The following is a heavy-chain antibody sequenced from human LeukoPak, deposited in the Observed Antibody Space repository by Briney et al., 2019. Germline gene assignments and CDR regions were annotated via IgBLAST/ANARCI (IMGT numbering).Heavy chain of an antibody. CDR2: ISSSSSYI. Sequence: GGSLRLSFAASGFTFSSYSMNWVRQAPGKGLEWVSSISSSSSYIYYADSVKGRFTISRDNAKNSLYLQMNSLRAEDTAVYYCARDGYRMTSAFDIWGQGTMVTVSS. J-gene: IGHJ3*02. V-gene: IGHV3-21*01. CDR1: GFTFSSYS. CDR3: ARDGYRMTSAFDI. D-gene: IGHD3-22*01.